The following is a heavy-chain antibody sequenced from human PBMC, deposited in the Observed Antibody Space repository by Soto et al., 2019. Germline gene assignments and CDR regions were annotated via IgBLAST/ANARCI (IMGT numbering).Heavy chain of an antibody. J-gene: IGHJ1*01. Sequence: QITLKESGPTLVKPTQTLTLTCTFSGFSLSTSGVGVGWIRQLPGKALEWLALIYWDDDKRYSPSLKSRLTNTKDTSKNQVVLTMTNMDPVDTATYYCAHLTYYYDSSGYYSRAEYFQHWGQGTLVTVSS. CDR2: IYWDDDK. CDR3: AHLTYYYDSSGYYSRAEYFQH. D-gene: IGHD3-22*01. V-gene: IGHV2-5*02. CDR1: GFSLSTSGVG.